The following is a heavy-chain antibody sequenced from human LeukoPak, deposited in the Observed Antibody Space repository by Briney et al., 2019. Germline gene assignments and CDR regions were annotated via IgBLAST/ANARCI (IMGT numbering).Heavy chain of an antibody. CDR1: GGSISSSSHY. Sequence: PSETLSLTCTVSGGSISSSSHYWGWIRQPPGKGLEWIGSIYYSGSTYYNPSLKSRVTISVDTSRNQFSLKLSSVTAADTAVYYCARDLPARGAFDIWGQGTMVTVSS. D-gene: IGHD2-2*01. CDR2: IYYSGST. J-gene: IGHJ3*02. CDR3: ARDLPARGAFDI. V-gene: IGHV4-39*07.